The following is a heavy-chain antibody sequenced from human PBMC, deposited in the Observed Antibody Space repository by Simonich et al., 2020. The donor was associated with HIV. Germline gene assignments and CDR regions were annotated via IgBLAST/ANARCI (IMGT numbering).Heavy chain of an antibody. Sequence: VRQAPGKGLEWVSSISGRSDYIYYADSVKGRFTISRDNAKSSMYLQMNSLRAEDTAVYYCARFLGRYGWDYYFDSWGQGTLVTVSS. V-gene: IGHV3-21*06. CDR2: ISGRSDYI. CDR3: ARFLGRYGWDYYFDS. D-gene: IGHD1-26*01. J-gene: IGHJ4*02.